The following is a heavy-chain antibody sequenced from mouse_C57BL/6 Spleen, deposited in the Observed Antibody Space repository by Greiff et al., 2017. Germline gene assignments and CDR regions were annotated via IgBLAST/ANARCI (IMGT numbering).Heavy chain of an antibody. D-gene: IGHD2-1*01. V-gene: IGHV1-15*01. CDR3: TREGIYGNYEGFAY. Sequence: VKLMESGAELVRPGASVTLSCKASGYTFTDYEMHWVKQTPVHGLEWIGALDPETGGTAYNQKFKGKAILTADKSSSTAYMELRSLTSEDSAVYYCTREGIYGNYEGFAYWGQGTLVTVSA. CDR2: LDPETGGT. J-gene: IGHJ3*01. CDR1: GYTFTDYE.